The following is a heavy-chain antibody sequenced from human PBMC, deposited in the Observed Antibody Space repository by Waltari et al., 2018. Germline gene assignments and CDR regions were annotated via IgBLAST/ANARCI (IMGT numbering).Heavy chain of an antibody. D-gene: IGHD1-26*01. Sequence: EVQLVESGGGLVQPGGSLRLSCEASGFTFSSYWIHWVRQAPGKGLVVGALINEDGSNTRYADSVKGRLSISRDNAKNMLYLQMNSLRVEDTAMYYCSRGGLAGATPDYWGQGALVTVSS. J-gene: IGHJ4*02. CDR1: GFTFSSYW. CDR3: SRGGLAGATPDY. CDR2: INEDGSNT. V-gene: IGHV3-74*01.